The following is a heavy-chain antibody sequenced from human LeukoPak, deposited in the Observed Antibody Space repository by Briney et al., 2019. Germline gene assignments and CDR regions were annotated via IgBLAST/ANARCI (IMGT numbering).Heavy chain of an antibody. V-gene: IGHV3-33*01. CDR1: GFTFSSYG. CDR2: IWYDGSNK. Sequence: GGSLRLSCAATGFTFSSYGMHWVRQAPGKGLEWVAVIWYDGSNKYYTDSVKGRFTISRDNSKNTLYLQMNSLRAEDTAVYYCARGLQPYYYYMDVWGKGTTVTASS. D-gene: IGHD4-11*01. J-gene: IGHJ6*03. CDR3: ARGLQPYYYYMDV.